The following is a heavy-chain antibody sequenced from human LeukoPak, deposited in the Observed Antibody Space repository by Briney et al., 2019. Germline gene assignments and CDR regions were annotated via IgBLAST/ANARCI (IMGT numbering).Heavy chain of an antibody. J-gene: IGHJ4*02. Sequence: GGSLRLSCAASGFTFSSYAMSWVRQAPGKGLEWVSAISGSGGSTYYADSVKGRFTISRDNSKNTLYLQRNSLRAEDTAVYYCAKGAAYCGGDCLNMKTEFDYWGQGTLVTVSS. D-gene: IGHD2-21*02. CDR3: AKGAAYCGGDCLNMKTEFDY. CDR1: GFTFSSYA. V-gene: IGHV3-23*01. CDR2: ISGSGGST.